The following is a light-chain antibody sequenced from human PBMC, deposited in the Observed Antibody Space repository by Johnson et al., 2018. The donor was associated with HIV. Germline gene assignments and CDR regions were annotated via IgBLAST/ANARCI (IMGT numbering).Light chain of an antibody. J-gene: IGLJ1*01. V-gene: IGLV1-51*01. Sequence: QSVLTQPPSVSAAPGQKVTISCSGTSSNIGNHYVSWYQLLPGTAPKLLIYDNNQRPSGIPDRFSVSKSGTSATLGITGLQTGDEAGYYCGTWDRSLRTYVLGSVTKVTVL. CDR2: DNN. CDR3: GTWDRSLRTYV. CDR1: SSNIGNHY.